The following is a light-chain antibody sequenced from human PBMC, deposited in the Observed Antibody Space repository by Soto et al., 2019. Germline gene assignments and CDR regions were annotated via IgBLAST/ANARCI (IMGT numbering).Light chain of an antibody. Sequence: IVLAQSPGTLSFSPGDRASVSCSASHGVSSSFLAWYQQKTGQAPTLVIYGASSRATGIPARFSGSGSGTDFNLTISNLEPEDFAVYYCQKYGSSPLTFGGGTKVDIK. J-gene: IGKJ4*01. CDR3: QKYGSSPLT. V-gene: IGKV3-20*01. CDR1: HGVSSSF. CDR2: GAS.